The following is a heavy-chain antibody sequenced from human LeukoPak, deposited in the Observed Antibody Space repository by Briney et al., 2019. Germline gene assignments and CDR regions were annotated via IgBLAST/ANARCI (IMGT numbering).Heavy chain of an antibody. V-gene: IGHV4-59*01. CDR3: ASLRGYSGYGTHYFDY. CDR1: GGSISSYY. D-gene: IGHD5-12*01. CDR2: IYYSGST. Sequence: SETLSLTCTVSGGSISSYYWSWIRQPPGKGLEWIGYIYYSGSTNYNPSLKSRVTISVDTSKNQFSLKLSSVTAADTAVYYCASLRGYSGYGTHYFDYWGQGTLVTVSS. J-gene: IGHJ4*02.